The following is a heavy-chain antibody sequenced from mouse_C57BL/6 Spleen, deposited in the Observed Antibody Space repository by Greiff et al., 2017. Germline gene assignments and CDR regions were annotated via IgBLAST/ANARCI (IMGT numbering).Heavy chain of an antibody. CDR2: INPNNGGT. V-gene: IGHV1-22*01. J-gene: IGHJ2*01. D-gene: IGHD2-5*01. CDR1: GYTFTDYN. Sequence: VQLQQSGPELVKPGASVKMSCKASGYTFTDYNMHWVKQSPGKSLEWIGYINPNNGGTNYNQKFKGKATLTVNKSSSTAYMELRSLTSEDSAVYYCARSLYSNYPFDYWGQGTTRTVSS. CDR3: ARSLYSNYPFDY.